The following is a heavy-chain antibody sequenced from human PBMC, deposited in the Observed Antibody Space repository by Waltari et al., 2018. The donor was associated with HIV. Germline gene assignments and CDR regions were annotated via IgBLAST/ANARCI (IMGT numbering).Heavy chain of an antibody. D-gene: IGHD3-16*01. CDR2: IYYSGTA. CDR1: GASISRSSYY. J-gene: IGHJ4*02. CDR3: ARLRFHSLYYFDS. V-gene: IGHV4-39*01. Sequence: QLHLQDSGPGLVKHSETLSLTCSVSGASISRSSYYWAWIRQPPGKGLGWIGAIYYSGTAYYNPSVKSRVSASLDASKNELSLKLTSVTATDTALYYCARLRFHSLYYFDSWGPGILVTVSS.